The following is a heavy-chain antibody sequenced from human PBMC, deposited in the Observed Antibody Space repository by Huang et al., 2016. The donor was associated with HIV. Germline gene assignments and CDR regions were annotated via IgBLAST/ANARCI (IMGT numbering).Heavy chain of an antibody. V-gene: IGHV4-39*01. J-gene: IGHJ4*02. D-gene: IGHD3-10*01. CDR2: IYYGGDT. Sequence: QLQLQESGPGLVRPSETLSLICTVSGGSITDSTYYWGWIRQPPGKGVDGIGSIYYGGDTDYNPALKGRVTRSVDTSKNRFSLDIRSVAVADTAIYYCARHFGSWSGYFDSWGQGTLVPVSS. CDR1: GGSITDSTYY. CDR3: ARHFGSWSGYFDS.